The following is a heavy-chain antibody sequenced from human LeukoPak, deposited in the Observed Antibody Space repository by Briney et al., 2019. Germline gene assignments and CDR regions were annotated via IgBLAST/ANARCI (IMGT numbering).Heavy chain of an antibody. CDR1: GFTFSNAW. V-gene: IGHV3-15*01. J-gene: IGHJ6*02. CDR3: TTLNWNYVYYYYGMDV. D-gene: IGHD1-7*01. Sequence: GGSLRLSCAASGFTFSNAWMSWVRQAPGKGLEWVGRIKSKTDGGTTDYAAPVKGRFTISRDGSKNTLYLQMNSLKTEDTAVYYCTTLNWNYVYYYYGMDVWGQGTTVTVSS. CDR2: IKSKTDGGTT.